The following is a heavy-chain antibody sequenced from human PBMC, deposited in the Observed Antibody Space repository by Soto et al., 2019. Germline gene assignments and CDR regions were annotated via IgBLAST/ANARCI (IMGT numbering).Heavy chain of an antibody. J-gene: IGHJ4*02. Sequence: EVQLVESGGGLIQPERSLRLSCKASGFILGDYALSWIRQTPGKGLEWVGFIRSKAYGGTTEYAASVKGRFSISRVESKSIAYLQMNSLKTEDTAVYYCAREGDFSINDWGQGTLVTVSS. CDR1: GFILGDYA. D-gene: IGHD4-4*01. V-gene: IGHV3-49*03. CDR2: IRSKAYGGTT. CDR3: AREGDFSIND.